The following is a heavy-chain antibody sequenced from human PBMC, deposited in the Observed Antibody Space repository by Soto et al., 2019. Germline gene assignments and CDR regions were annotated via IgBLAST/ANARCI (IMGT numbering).Heavy chain of an antibody. D-gene: IGHD6-13*01. CDR1: GFTFSSYS. Sequence: GGSLRLSCAASGFTFSSYSMNWVRQAPGKGLEWVSSISSSSSYIYYADSVKGRFTIPRDNAKNSLYLQMNSLRAEDTAVYYCARDVIIAAAGFDYWGQGTLVTVSS. J-gene: IGHJ4*02. CDR3: ARDVIIAAAGFDY. CDR2: ISSSSSYI. V-gene: IGHV3-21*01.